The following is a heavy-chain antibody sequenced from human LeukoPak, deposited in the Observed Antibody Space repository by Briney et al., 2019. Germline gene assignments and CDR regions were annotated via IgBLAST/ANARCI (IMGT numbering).Heavy chain of an antibody. CDR3: AKAATPYYDSSGYYKY. CDR1: GFTFDDYA. D-gene: IGHD3-22*01. Sequence: GGSLRLSCAASGFTFDDYAMHWVRQAPGKGLEWVSGISWNSGSIGYADSVKGRFTNSRDNAKNSLYLQMNSLRAEDTALYYCAKAATPYYDSSGYYKYWGQGTLVTVSS. J-gene: IGHJ4*02. V-gene: IGHV3-9*01. CDR2: ISWNSGSI.